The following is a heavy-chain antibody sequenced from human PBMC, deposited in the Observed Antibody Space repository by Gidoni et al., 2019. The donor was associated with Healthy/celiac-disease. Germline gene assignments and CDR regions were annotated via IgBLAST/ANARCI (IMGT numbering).Heavy chain of an antibody. CDR2: ISYDGSNK. J-gene: IGHJ6*03. CDR1: GFTFSSYA. Sequence: QVQLVESGGGVVQPGRSLRLSCAASGFTFSSYAMHWVRQAPGKGLEWVAVISYDGSNKYYADSVKGRFTISRDNSKNTLYLQMNSLRAEDTAVYYCAKDDRDCSSTSCYRRYYYYYMDVWGKGTTVTVSS. CDR3: AKDDRDCSSTSCYRRYYYYYMDV. V-gene: IGHV3-30*18. D-gene: IGHD2-2*01.